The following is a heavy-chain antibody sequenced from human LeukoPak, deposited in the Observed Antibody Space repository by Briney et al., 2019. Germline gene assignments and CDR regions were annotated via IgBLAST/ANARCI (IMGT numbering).Heavy chain of an antibody. CDR3: ARAPYKGSGSYYPYYFDY. V-gene: IGHV3-21*01. D-gene: IGHD3-10*01. CDR2: ISSSSSYI. J-gene: IGHJ4*02. CDR1: GFTFSSYS. Sequence: GGSLRLSCAASGFTFSSYSMNWVRRAPGKGLEWVSSISSSSSYIYYADSVKGRFTISRDNAKNSLYLQMNSLRAEDTAVYYCARAPYKGSGSYYPYYFDYWGQGTLVTVSS.